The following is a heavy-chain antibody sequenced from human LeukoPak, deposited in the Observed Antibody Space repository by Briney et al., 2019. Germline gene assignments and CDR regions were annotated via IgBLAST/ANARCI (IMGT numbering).Heavy chain of an antibody. V-gene: IGHV4-39*01. CDR3: ARLLRWVYYFDY. D-gene: IGHD4-23*01. CDR2: IYYSGST. Sequence: SETLSLTCTVSGGSISSNSYHWGWIRQPPGKGLEWIGSIYYSGSTYYNPSLKSRVTISVDTSKNQFSLELTSVTAADTAVYYCARLLRWVYYFDYWGQGTLVTVSS. J-gene: IGHJ4*02. CDR1: GGSISSNSYH.